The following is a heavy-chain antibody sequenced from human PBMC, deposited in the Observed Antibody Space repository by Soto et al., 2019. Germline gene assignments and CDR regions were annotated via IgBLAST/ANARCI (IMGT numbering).Heavy chain of an antibody. Sequence: PGGSLRLSCAASGFTFSSFAMSWVRQAPGKGLEWVSGISGSGGSTYYADSVKGRFTISRDNSKNTMYLQMNSLRAEDTAVYYCAKSYSSNWYDYFDNWGQGALVTVSS. V-gene: IGHV3-23*01. CDR2: ISGSGGST. CDR3: AKSYSSNWYDYFDN. CDR1: GFTFSSFA. D-gene: IGHD6-13*01. J-gene: IGHJ4*02.